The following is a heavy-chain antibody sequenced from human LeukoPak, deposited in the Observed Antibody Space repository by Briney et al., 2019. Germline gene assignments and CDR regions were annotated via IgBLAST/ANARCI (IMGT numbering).Heavy chain of an antibody. CDR1: GFTFSSYA. V-gene: IGHV3-30-3*01. CDR2: ISYDGSNK. CDR3: ARDPGVLYYFDY. D-gene: IGHD3-10*01. J-gene: IGHJ4*02. Sequence: GGSLRLSCAASGFTFSSYATHWVRQAPGKGLEWVAVISYDGSNKYYADSVKGRFTISRDNSKNTLYLQMNSLRAEDTAVYYCARDPGVLYYFDYWGQGTLVTVSS.